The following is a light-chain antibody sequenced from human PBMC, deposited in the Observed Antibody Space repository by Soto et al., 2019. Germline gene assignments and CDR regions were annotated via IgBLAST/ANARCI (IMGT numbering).Light chain of an antibody. CDR2: LGS. J-gene: IGKJ1*01. CDR1: QSLLHRNGFNY. V-gene: IGKV2-28*01. Sequence: IVMTQSPLSLPVTPGEPASISCRSSQSLLHRNGFNYLEWYLQRPGQSPQLLIDLGSDRASGVPERFSGSGSGTDLTLKISRVEAEDVGVYYCMQSLQTPWTFGQGTKVEIK. CDR3: MQSLQTPWT.